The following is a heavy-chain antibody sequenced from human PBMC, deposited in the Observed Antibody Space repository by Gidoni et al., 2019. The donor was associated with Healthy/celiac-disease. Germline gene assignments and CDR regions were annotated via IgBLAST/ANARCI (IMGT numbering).Heavy chain of an antibody. CDR2: IWYDGSNK. CDR1: GFTFSSYG. D-gene: IGHD1-1*01. J-gene: IGHJ4*02. CDR3: ARESVHSSFDY. V-gene: IGHV3-33*01. Sequence: QVQLVESGGCVVKPGRSLRLSCAASGFTFSSYGMHWVRQAPGKGLEWVAGIWYDGSNKYYAGSVKGRFTISRDNSKNTLYLQMNSLRAEDTAVYYCARESVHSSFDYWGQGTLVTVSS.